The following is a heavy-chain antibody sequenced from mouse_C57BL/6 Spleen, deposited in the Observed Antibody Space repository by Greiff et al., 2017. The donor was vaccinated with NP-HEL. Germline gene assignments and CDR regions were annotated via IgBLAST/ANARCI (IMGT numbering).Heavy chain of an antibody. V-gene: IGHV1-62-2*01. CDR3: ARHAPNWDEDYYAMDY. D-gene: IGHD4-1*01. Sequence: QVQLQQSGAELVKPGASVKLSCKASGYTFTEYTIHWVKQRSGQGLEWIGWFYPGSGSIKYNEKFKDKATLTADKSSSPVYMELSRLTSEGSAVYFGARHAPNWDEDYYAMDYWGQGTSVTVSS. J-gene: IGHJ4*01. CDR2: FYPGSGSI. CDR1: GYTFTEYT.